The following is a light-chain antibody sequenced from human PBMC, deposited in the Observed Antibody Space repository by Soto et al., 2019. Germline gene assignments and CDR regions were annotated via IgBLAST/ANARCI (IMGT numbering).Light chain of an antibody. V-gene: IGKV3-20*01. Sequence: EVVLTQSPGTLSLSPGERATLSCRASQAVSSILLAWYQQKPGQAPRLLIYGASSRATGIPDRFSGSGSGXXFTLTVSRLEPEDFAVYYCQQHGTSPIFGGGTKVEIK. CDR1: QAVSSIL. CDR2: GAS. CDR3: QQHGTSPI. J-gene: IGKJ4*01.